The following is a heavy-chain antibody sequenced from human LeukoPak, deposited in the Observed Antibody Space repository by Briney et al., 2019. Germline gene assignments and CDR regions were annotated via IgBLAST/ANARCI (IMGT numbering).Heavy chain of an antibody. Sequence: GGSLRLSCAASGFTFSSYAMSWVRQAPGKGLEWVSYISRGSSTIYYADSVKGRFTISRDNAKNSLYLQMNSVRDEDTAVYYCARETRGYSSSWTPGDYWGQGTLVTVSS. D-gene: IGHD6-13*01. J-gene: IGHJ4*02. CDR1: GFTFSSYA. CDR2: ISRGSSTI. V-gene: IGHV3-48*02. CDR3: ARETRGYSSSWTPGDY.